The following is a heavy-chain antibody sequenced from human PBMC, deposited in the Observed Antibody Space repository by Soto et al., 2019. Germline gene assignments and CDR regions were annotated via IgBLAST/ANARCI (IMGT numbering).Heavy chain of an antibody. J-gene: IGHJ6*02. CDR2: INQSGST. CDR1: GGSFSGYY. CDR3: ARSGSAPGDCSGGSCRGRGNYGMDV. V-gene: IGHV4-34*01. Sequence: QVQLQQWGAGLLKPSETLSLTCAVYGGSFSGYYWSWIRQPPGKGLEWIGEINQSGSTNYNPSLKSRVTISVDTSKNQFSLKLSSVTAADTAVYYCARSGSAPGDCSGGSCRGRGNYGMDVWGQGTTVTVSS. D-gene: IGHD2-15*01.